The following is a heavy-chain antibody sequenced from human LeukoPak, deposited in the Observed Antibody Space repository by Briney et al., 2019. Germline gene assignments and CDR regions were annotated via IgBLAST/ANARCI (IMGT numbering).Heavy chain of an antibody. D-gene: IGHD3-10*01. J-gene: IGHJ4*02. V-gene: IGHV4-59*08. CDR2: ISYSGIT. CDR3: ARLLLDYSNDDGNFGGPHLPD. Sequence: SETLSPTCTVSGGSLSNSYWTWLRQPPGKTLEWIGYISYSGITNRNPSLKSRVSFSLDSSKNQISLTLTSVAAADTAVYFCARLLLDYSNDDGNFGGPHLPDWGQGTLVTVSS. CDR1: GGSLSNSY.